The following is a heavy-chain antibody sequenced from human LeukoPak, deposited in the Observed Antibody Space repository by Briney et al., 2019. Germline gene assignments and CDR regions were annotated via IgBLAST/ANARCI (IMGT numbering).Heavy chain of an antibody. CDR3: AKEGDYCSSSGCHKRGIDY. D-gene: IGHD2-2*01. CDR2: ISYDGSNK. Sequence: GRSLRLSCAASGFTFSSYAMHWVRQAPGKGLEWVAVISYDGSNKYYADSVKGRFTISRDNSKNMLYLQMNSLRAEDTAVYYCAKEGDYCSSSGCHKRGIDYWGQGTLVTVSS. CDR1: GFTFSSYA. J-gene: IGHJ4*02. V-gene: IGHV3-30*01.